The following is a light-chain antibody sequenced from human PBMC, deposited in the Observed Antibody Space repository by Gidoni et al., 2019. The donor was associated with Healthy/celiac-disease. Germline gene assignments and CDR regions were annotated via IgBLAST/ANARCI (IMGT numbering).Light chain of an antibody. J-gene: IGLJ3*02. CDR3: GTWDSSLSAGV. CDR1: SSNIGNNY. CDR2: DNN. V-gene: IGLV1-51*01. Sequence: SVLTQPPSVSAAPGQKVTISCSGCSSNIGNNYVSWYQQLPGTAPKLLIYDNNKRPSGIPDRFSGSKSGTSATLGITGLQTGDEADYYCGTWDSSLSAGVFGGGT.